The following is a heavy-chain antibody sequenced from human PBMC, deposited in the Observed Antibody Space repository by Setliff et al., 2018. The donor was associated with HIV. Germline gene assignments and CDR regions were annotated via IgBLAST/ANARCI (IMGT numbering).Heavy chain of an antibody. D-gene: IGHD1-26*01. CDR3: ARDLFTVPSREGYDY. CDR2: ISVYNGNT. Sequence: ASVKVSCKASGYSFSSYGVSWVRQAPGQGLEWMGWISVYNGNTNYTQKLQNRVTMTTDTSTSTAYMELRSLRPDDTAVYYCARDLFTVPSREGYDYWGQGTLVTVSS. CDR1: GYSFSSYG. V-gene: IGHV1-18*01. J-gene: IGHJ4*02.